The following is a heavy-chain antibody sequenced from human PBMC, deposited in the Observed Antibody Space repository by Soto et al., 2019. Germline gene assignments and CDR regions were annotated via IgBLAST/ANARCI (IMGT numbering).Heavy chain of an antibody. CDR2: ISGSSDFL. J-gene: IGHJ3*02. Sequence: GSLRLSCAASGFTFSNSIINWVRQAPGQGLEWVSSISGSSDFLYYADSVKGRFTISRDTATNSLYLRMNSLRAEDTAVYYCATSTWYAFDIWGQGTMVTVSS. CDR3: ATSTWYAFDI. D-gene: IGHD6-13*01. V-gene: IGHV3-21*01. CDR1: GFTFSNSI.